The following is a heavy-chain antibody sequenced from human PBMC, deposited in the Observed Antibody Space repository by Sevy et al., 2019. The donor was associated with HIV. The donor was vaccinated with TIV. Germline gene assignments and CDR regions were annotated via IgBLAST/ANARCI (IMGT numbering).Heavy chain of an antibody. Sequence: SETLSLTCTVSGGSISSSSYYWGWIRQPPGKGLEWIGSIYYSGSTYYNPSLKSRVTISVDTSKNQFSLKLSSVTAADTAVYYCAKSRSWLFDYWGQGTLVTVSS. CDR3: AKSRSWLFDY. CDR2: IYYSGST. CDR1: GGSISSSSYY. D-gene: IGHD6-13*01. V-gene: IGHV4-39*01. J-gene: IGHJ4*02.